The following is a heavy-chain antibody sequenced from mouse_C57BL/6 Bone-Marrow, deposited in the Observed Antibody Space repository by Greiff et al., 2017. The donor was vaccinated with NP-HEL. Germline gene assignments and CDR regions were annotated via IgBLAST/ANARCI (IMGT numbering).Heavy chain of an antibody. Sequence: EVQLQQSGPELVKPGASVKISCKASGYTFTDYYMNWVKQSHGKSLEWIGDINPNNGGTSYNQKFKGKATLTVDQSSSTAYMELSSLTSEDSAVYYCERSGYVSVAYWGQGTLATVSA. V-gene: IGHV1-26*01. CDR1: GYTFTDYY. J-gene: IGHJ3*01. D-gene: IGHD3-2*02. CDR3: ERSGYVSVAY. CDR2: INPNNGGT.